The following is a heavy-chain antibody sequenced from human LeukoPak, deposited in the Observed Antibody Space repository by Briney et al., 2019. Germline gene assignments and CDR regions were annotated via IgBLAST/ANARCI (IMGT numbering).Heavy chain of an antibody. CDR2: IYTSGST. J-gene: IGHJ4*02. Sequence: SETLSLTCTVSGGSISSYYWSWIRQPAGKGLEWIGRIYTSGSTNYNPSLKSRVTMSVDTSKNQFSLKLSSVAAADTAVYYCARDNDVWGSYPSYFDYWGQGTLVTVSS. CDR3: ARDNDVWGSYPSYFDY. V-gene: IGHV4-4*07. CDR1: GGSISSYY. D-gene: IGHD3-16*02.